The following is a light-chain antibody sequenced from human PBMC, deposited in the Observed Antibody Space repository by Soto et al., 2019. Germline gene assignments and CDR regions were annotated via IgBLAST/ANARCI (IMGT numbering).Light chain of an antibody. J-gene: IGLJ1*01. CDR1: SSDVGGYHY. CDR3: CSYTTSNTRQIV. V-gene: IGLV2-14*03. Sequence: QSVLTQPASVSGSPGQSITISCTGTSSDVGGYHYVSWYQQHPGKAPKFMIYDVSSRPSGVSNRFSGSKSGNTASLTISGLQAEDEADYYCCSYTTSNTRQIVFGTGTKLTVL. CDR2: DVS.